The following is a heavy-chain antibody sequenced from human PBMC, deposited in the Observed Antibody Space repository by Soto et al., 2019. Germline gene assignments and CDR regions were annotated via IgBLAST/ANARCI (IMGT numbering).Heavy chain of an antibody. CDR3: ARDPTYYDILTGYRIPTHAFDI. J-gene: IGHJ3*02. V-gene: IGHV3-21*01. CDR2: ISSSSSYI. D-gene: IGHD3-9*01. Sequence: EVQLVESGGGLVKPGGSLRLSCAASGFTFSSYSMNWVRQAPGKGLEWVSSISSSSSYIYYADSVEGRFTISRDNAKNSLYLQMNSLRAEDTAVYYCARDPTYYDILTGYRIPTHAFDIWGQGTMVTVSS. CDR1: GFTFSSYS.